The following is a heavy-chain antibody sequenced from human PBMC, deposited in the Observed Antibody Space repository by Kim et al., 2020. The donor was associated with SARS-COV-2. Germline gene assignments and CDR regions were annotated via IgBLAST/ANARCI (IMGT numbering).Heavy chain of an antibody. CDR2: ISSSSSYI. CDR3: ARVLKRAYYYMDV. CDR1: GFTFSSYS. V-gene: IGHV3-21*01. Sequence: GGSLRLSCAASGFTFSSYSMNWVRQAPGKGLEWVSSISSSSSYIYYADSVKGRFTISRDNAKNSLYLQMNSLRAEDTAVYYCARVLKRAYYYMDVWGKGTTVTVSS. J-gene: IGHJ6*03.